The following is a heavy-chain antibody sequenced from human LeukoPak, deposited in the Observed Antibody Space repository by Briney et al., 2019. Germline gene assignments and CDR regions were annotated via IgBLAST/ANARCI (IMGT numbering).Heavy chain of an antibody. J-gene: IGHJ4*02. CDR1: GYRFATYW. CDR2: IYPGDSDT. Sequence: GEPLKISCEGSGYRFATYWIGWVRQMPGKGLEWMGIIYPGDSDTRYSPSFQGQVTISVDKSISTAYLQWSSLKASDTAMYYCARLPGVGTYSYFDYWGQGALVSVSS. V-gene: IGHV5-51*01. CDR3: ARLPGVGTYSYFDY. D-gene: IGHD1-26*01.